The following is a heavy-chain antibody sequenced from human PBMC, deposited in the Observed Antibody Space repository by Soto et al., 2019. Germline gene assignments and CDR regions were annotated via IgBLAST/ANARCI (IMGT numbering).Heavy chain of an antibody. Sequence: QVQLVESGGGVVQPGRSLRLSCAASGFTFSSYGMHWVRQAPGKGLEWVAVISYDGSNKYYADSVKGRFTISRENSKNTLYLQMNSLRAEDTAVYYCAKDSPRDYWGQGTLVTVSS. CDR3: AKDSPRDY. J-gene: IGHJ4*02. V-gene: IGHV3-30*18. CDR2: ISYDGSNK. CDR1: GFTFSSYG.